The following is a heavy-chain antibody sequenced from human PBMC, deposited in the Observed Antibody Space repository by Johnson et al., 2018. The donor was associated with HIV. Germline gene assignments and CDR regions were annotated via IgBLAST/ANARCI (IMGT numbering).Heavy chain of an antibody. J-gene: IGHJ3*02. CDR3: ARAPPYYGGYSVSDAFDI. CDR2: LYSAGSA. D-gene: IGHD3-22*01. CDR1: GFAVSSNY. Sequence: VQLLESGGGLVRPGGSLRLSCAASGFAVSSNYMNWVRQTPGKGLEWVSILYSAGSAYYADSVKGRFTISRDNSKNTLYLQMNSLRPEDTAVYYCARAPPYYGGYSVSDAFDIWGQGTMVTVSS. V-gene: IGHV3-66*02.